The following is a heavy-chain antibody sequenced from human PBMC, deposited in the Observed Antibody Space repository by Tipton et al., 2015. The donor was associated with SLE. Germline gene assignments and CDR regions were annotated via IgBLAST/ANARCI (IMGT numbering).Heavy chain of an antibody. CDR2: IYSATSI. Sequence: SLRLSCAASGFTVNGDYMTWVRQAPGKGLEWVSVIYSATSIYYADSVKGRFTISRDISKNTLYLQMNNLRAEDTAIYYCAIDNWKERAIDSWGQGTLVTVSS. J-gene: IGHJ4*02. CDR3: AIDNWKERAIDS. V-gene: IGHV3-53*01. CDR1: GFTVNGDY. D-gene: IGHD1-20*01.